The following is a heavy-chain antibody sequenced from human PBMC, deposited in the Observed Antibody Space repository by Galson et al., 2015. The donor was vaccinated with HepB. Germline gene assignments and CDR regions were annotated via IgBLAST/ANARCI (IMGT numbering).Heavy chain of an antibody. D-gene: IGHD6-19*01. CDR2: ISSSSSTI. CDR3: ARGPSGWSRSPNWFDP. V-gene: IGHV3-48*02. CDR1: GFTFSSYS. Sequence: SLRLSCAASGFTFSSYSMNWVRQAPGKGLEWVSYISSSSSTIYYADSVKGRFTISRDNAKNSLYLQMNSLRDEDTAVYYCARGPSGWSRSPNWFDPWGQGTLVTVSS. J-gene: IGHJ5*02.